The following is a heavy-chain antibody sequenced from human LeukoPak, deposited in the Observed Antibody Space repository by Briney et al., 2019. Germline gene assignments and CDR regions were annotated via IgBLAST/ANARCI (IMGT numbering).Heavy chain of an antibody. J-gene: IGHJ6*03. D-gene: IGHD3-3*01. CDR2: ISSSSSTI. CDR3: AREVSGYYTSIYYYYYMDV. CDR1: GFTFSSYS. V-gene: IGHV3-48*04. Sequence: GGSLRLSCAASGFTFSSYSMNWVRQAPGKGLEWVSYISSSSSTIYYADSVKGRFTISRDNAKNSLYLQMNSLRAEDTAVYYCAREVSGYYTSIYYYYYMDVWGKGTTVTVSS.